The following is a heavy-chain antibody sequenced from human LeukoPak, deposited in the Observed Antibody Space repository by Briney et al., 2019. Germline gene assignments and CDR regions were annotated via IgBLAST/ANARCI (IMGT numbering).Heavy chain of an antibody. CDR2: INHSGST. D-gene: IGHD6-19*01. J-gene: IGHJ4*02. CDR1: GGSFSGYY. Sequence: SETLSLTCAVYGGSFSGYYWSWIRQPPGKGLEWIGEINHSGSTNYNPSLKSRVTISVDTSKNQFSLKLSSVTAADTAVYYCARVAVAGTLKRDYWGQGTLVTVSS. V-gene: IGHV4-34*01. CDR3: ARVAVAGTLKRDY.